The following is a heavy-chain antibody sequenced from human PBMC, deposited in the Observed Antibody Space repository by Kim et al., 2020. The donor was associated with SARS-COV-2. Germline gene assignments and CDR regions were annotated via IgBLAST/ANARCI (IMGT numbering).Heavy chain of an antibody. CDR3: AREGSYYPDY. V-gene: IGHV3-48*02. Sequence: TIYYADSVKGRFTISRDNAKNSLYLQMNSLRDEDTAVYYCAREGSYYPDYWGQGTLVTVSS. D-gene: IGHD1-26*01. J-gene: IGHJ4*02. CDR2: TI.